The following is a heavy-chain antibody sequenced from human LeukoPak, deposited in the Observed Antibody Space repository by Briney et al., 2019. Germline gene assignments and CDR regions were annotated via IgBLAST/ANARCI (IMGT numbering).Heavy chain of an antibody. CDR1: GFIFSSYE. D-gene: IGHD3/OR15-3a*01. CDR3: ARAFGLTDY. V-gene: IGHV3-48*03. J-gene: IGHJ4*02. CDR2: ISSGGSII. Sequence: PGRSLRLSCAASGFIFSSYETNWVRQAPGKGLEWVSYISSGGSIIYYADSVRGRFTISRDNAKNSLYLQMNSLRDEDTAVYYCARAFGLTDYWGQGTLVTVSS.